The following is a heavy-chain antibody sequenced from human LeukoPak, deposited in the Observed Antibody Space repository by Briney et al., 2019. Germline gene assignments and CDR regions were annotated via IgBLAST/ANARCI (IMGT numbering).Heavy chain of an antibody. CDR2: INPNSGVT. Sequence: GASVKVSCKASGYTFTAYYMHWVRQAPGQGPEWMGWINPNSGVTNYAQKFQGRVIMTSDTSISTAYMEFSRLRSDDTAMYYCARDLGVTGRGLNRFWWGEGPLVTVSS. J-gene: IGHJ1*01. D-gene: IGHD3-3*01. CDR3: ARDLGVTGRGLNRFW. CDR1: GYTFTAYY. V-gene: IGHV1-2*02.